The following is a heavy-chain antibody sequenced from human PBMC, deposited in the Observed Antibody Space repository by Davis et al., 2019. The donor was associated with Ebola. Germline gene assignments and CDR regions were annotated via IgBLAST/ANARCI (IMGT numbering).Heavy chain of an antibody. D-gene: IGHD3/OR15-3a*01. CDR1: GGSMINYH. CDR3: ASDQFLFGRLDAFED. Sequence: SETLSLTCTVSGGSMINYHLSWVRQSPGKGLEWIGTIYYGGEVYYNESLRSRLTMSVDTSTSQFSLTLNFVTAADTALYFCASDQFLFGRLDAFEDWGQGTMVTVSS. J-gene: IGHJ3*01. V-gene: IGHV4-59*04. CDR2: IYYGGEV.